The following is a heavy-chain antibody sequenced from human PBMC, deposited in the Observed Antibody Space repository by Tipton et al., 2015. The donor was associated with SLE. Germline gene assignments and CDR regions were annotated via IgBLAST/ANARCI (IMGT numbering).Heavy chain of an antibody. CDR2: IYHSGNT. CDR3: ARDEYRYDATGYHLLGHFDF. D-gene: IGHD3-22*01. CDR1: GGSISSSIW. J-gene: IGHJ4*02. Sequence: LTCAVSGGSISSSIWWSWVRQPPGKGLEWIAEIYHSGNTKDNPSLKSRVTISIDTSKNQFSLKLNSVTAADTAVYYCARDEYRYDATGYHLLGHFDFWGQGTLVTVSS. V-gene: IGHV4-4*02.